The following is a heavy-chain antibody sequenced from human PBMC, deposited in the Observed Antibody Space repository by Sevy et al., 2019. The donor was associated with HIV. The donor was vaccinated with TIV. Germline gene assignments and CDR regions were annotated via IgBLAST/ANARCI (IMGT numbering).Heavy chain of an antibody. CDR2: ISGSSGST. CDR3: AKAYGSERPPFD. D-gene: IGHD3-10*01. CDR1: GFIFNSYA. J-gene: IGHJ4*02. V-gene: IGHV3-23*01. Sequence: GGSRRLSCAASGFIFNSYAMSWVRQAPGKGLEWVSTISGSSGSTYYADSVKGRFTISRDNFKNTLDLQMNSLRAEDTAVYYCAKAYGSERPPFDWGQGTLVTVSS.